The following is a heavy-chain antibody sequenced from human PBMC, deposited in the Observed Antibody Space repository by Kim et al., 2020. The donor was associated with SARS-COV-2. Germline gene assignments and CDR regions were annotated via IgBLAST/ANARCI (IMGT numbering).Heavy chain of an antibody. CDR2: ISYTGNTE. J-gene: IGHJ6*02. CDR3: ARAMIRGVIMDYYGLDV. CDR1: GFTFNDYS. Sequence: GGSLRLSCEASGFTFNDYSMDWVRQAPGKGLEWVSYISYTGNTEYYADSVKGRFTISRDDGKNSLYLQMNSLRDDDTAVYYCARAMIRGVIMDYYGLDVWGQGTTVTVSS. V-gene: IGHV3-48*02. D-gene: IGHD3-10*01.